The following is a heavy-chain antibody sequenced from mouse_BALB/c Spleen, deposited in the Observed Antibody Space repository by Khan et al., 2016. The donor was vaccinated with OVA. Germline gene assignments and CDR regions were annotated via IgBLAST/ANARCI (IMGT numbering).Heavy chain of an antibody. V-gene: IGHV3-2*02. D-gene: IGHD2-4*01. CDR2: ISYSGGT. CDR3: ARGNYDGYYFDY. Sequence: EVKLLESGPGLVKPSQSLSLTCTVTGYSITSGYAWNWIRQFPGNKLEWMGYISYSGGTSYNPSLKSRISITRDTSKNQFFLQLNSVTTEDTATYYCARGNYDGYYFDYWGQGTTLTVSS. CDR1: GYSITSGYA. J-gene: IGHJ2*01.